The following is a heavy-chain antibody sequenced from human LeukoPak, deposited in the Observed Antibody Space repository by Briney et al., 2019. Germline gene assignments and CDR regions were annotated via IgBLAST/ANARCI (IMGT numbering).Heavy chain of an antibody. CDR1: GFTFSSFG. D-gene: IGHD2-2*01. CDR3: GGSIVVIPGAMDV. Sequence: GGSLRLSCAASGFTFSSFGMHWVRQPPGKGLEWVAFIRYDGSNKYHADSVKRRFTISRDNYKNTLYLQMNSLRAEDTAVYYRGGSIVVIPGAMDVWGKGTTVTVSS. J-gene: IGHJ6*03. V-gene: IGHV3-30*02. CDR2: IRYDGSNK.